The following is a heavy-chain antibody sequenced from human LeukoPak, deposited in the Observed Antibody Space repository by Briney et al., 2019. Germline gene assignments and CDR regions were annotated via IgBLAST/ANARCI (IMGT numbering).Heavy chain of an antibody. Sequence: GGSLRLSCSASGFTFSSYAMSWVRQAPGKGLEWVSAISGSGGSTYYADSVKGRFTISRDNSKNTLYLQMNSLRAEDTAVYYCANVVPAAIDNWFDPWGQGTLVTVSS. D-gene: IGHD2-2*01. CDR3: ANVVPAAIDNWFDP. J-gene: IGHJ5*02. CDR2: ISGSGGST. CDR1: GFTFSSYA. V-gene: IGHV3-23*01.